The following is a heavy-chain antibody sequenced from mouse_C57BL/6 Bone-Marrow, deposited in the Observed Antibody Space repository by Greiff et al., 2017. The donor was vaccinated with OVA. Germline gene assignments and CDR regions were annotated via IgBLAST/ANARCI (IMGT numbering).Heavy chain of an antibody. CDR1: GYTFTDHT. V-gene: IGHV1-78*01. CDR3: ASPLTTVVAHWYFDV. J-gene: IGHJ1*03. Sequence: VMLVESDAELVKPGASVKISCKVSGYTFTDHTIHWMKQRPEQGLEWIGYIYPRDGSTKYNEKFKGKATLTADKSSSTAYMQLDSLTSEDSAVYFCASPLTTVVAHWYFDVWGTGTTVTVSS. D-gene: IGHD1-1*01. CDR2: IYPRDGST.